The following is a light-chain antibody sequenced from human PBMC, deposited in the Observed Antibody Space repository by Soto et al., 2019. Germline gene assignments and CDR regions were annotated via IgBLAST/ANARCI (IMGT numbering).Light chain of an antibody. CDR3: QQYGSSPPYT. V-gene: IGKV3-20*01. J-gene: IGKJ2*01. CDR1: QSVSNNY. CDR2: GST. Sequence: EVVLTQSPGTLSLSPGERATLSCRASQSVSNNYLACYQQKRGQSPKLLIFGSTDRATGIPDRFSGSGSGTDFTLTISTLEPEDFAVYYCQQYGSSPPYTFGQGTKLEIK.